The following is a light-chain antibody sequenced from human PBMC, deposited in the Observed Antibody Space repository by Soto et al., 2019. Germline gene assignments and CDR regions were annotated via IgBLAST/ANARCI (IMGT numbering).Light chain of an antibody. CDR1: QSISSW. CDR3: QHYNSYYRMWT. V-gene: IGKV1-5*01. CDR2: DAS. Sequence: DIQMTQSPSTLSASVGDRVTITCRASQSISSWLAWYQQKPGKAPKLLIYDASSLESGVPSRFSGSGSGTEFTLTLSSLQPDDFATYYCQHYNSYYRMWTFGQGTKVEI. J-gene: IGKJ1*01.